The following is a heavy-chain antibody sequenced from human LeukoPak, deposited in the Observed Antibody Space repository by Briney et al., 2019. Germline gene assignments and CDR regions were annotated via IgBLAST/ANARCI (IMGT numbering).Heavy chain of an antibody. CDR2: IWYDGSNK. V-gene: IGHV3-33*01. Sequence: PGGSLRLSCAASGFTFSSYGMHWVRQAPGKGLEWVAVIWYDGSNKYYADSVKGRFTISRDNSKNTLFLQMNSLRAEDTAVYYCAIPQQLGHFDYWGQGTLVTVSS. J-gene: IGHJ4*02. CDR1: GFTFSSYG. D-gene: IGHD6-13*01. CDR3: AIPQQLGHFDY.